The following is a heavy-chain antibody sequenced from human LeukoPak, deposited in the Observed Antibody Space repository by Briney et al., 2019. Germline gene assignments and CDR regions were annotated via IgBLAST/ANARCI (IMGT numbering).Heavy chain of an antibody. CDR1: GGTFSSYA. D-gene: IGHD3-22*01. CDR3: ARDGRYYDSSGRPEDY. J-gene: IGHJ4*02. Sequence: GASVKVSCKASGGTFSSYAISWVRQAPGQGLEWMGRIIPILGIANYAQKFQGRVTITADKSTSTAYMELSSLRSEDTAVYYCARDGRYYDSSGRPEDYWGQGTLVTVSS. V-gene: IGHV1-69*04. CDR2: IIPILGIA.